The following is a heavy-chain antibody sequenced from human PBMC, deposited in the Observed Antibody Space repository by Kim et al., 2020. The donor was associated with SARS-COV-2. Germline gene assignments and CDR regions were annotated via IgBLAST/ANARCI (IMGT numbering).Heavy chain of an antibody. V-gene: IGHV3-7*03. CDR1: GCSFSTEW. CDR3: ARAGFAGAFDY. D-gene: IGHD3-3*01. Sequence: GGSLRLSCSSSGCSFSTEWMTWVRQAPGNGLEWVANINQHGTKADYAYYLRCRFTISRDNAEDSLFLQMNNLRADDTAVYYCARAGFAGAFDYWGQGILVTVFS. J-gene: IGHJ4*02. CDR2: INQHGTKA.